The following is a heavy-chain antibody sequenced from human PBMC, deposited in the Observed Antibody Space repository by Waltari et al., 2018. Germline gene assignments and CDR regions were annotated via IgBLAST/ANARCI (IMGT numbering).Heavy chain of an antibody. CDR2: INSNGGT. D-gene: IGHD5-12*01. Sequence: EVRLVESGGGLVQPGRSLRLSCAASGFTLPPNYMSWVRQAPGKGLEWVSLINSNGGTYYADSVKDRFTISRDNSKNTLGLQMNSLRAEDTAVYYCVRHVSGYTRATFDVWGQGTTVTVSS. J-gene: IGHJ6*02. V-gene: IGHV3-66*04. CDR3: VRHVSGYTRATFDV. CDR1: GFTLPPNY.